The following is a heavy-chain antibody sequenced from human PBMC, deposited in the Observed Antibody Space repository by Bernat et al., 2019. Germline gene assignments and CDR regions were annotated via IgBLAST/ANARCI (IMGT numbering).Heavy chain of an antibody. CDR2: IKSKTDGRTT. CDR1: GFTFSNAW. Sequence: EVQLVESGGGLVKPGGSLRLSCAASGFTFSNAWMSWVRQAPGKGLEWVGRIKSKTDGRTTDYAATVKGRLTISREDSKNTLYLQMNSLKTEDTAVYYCTSYQHWGQGTLVTVSS. J-gene: IGHJ1*01. CDR3: TSYQH. V-gene: IGHV3-15*01.